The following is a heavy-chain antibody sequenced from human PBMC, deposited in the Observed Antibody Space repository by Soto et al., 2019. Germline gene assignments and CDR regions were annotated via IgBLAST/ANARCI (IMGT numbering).Heavy chain of an antibody. CDR1: GGSITTGGSY. CDR2: IYHSGNT. J-gene: IGHJ4*02. V-gene: IGHV4-31*01. D-gene: IGHD2-2*02. Sequence: QVQLQESGPGLVKPSQTLSLTCTVSGGSITTGGSYWSWIRQHPGKGLEWIGNIYHSGNTYYNPSLKSQLTISVDTPKNPFSLMVDSVTAADTAVYYCARARFQVLYGKPYFDSWGQGTLVTVSS. CDR3: ARARFQVLYGKPYFDS.